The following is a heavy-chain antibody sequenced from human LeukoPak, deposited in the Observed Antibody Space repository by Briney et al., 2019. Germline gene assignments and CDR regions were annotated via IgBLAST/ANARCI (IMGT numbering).Heavy chain of an antibody. CDR3: LSRYIGSYDIDY. CDR2: LRGKADGDAT. CDR1: GFTLSGSA. Sequence: PGGSLKLSCAASGFTLSGSAVYWVRQASGKGLEWLGRLRGKADGDATTYAASVKGRFTISRDDSTNTMYLQMHSLKTEDTAVYYCLSRYIGSYDIDYWGQGTLVTVSS. J-gene: IGHJ4*02. V-gene: IGHV3-73*01. D-gene: IGHD1-26*01.